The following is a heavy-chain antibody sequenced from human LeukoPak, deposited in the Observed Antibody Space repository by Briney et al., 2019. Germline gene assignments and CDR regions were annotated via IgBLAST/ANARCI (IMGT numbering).Heavy chain of an antibody. D-gene: IGHD6-13*01. CDR2: INHSGST. CDR3: ARRKSSSWYGEGWFDP. V-gene: IGHV4-34*01. Sequence: PSETLSLTCAVYGGSFSGYYWSWIRQPPGKGLKWIGEINHSGSTNYNPSLKSRVTISVDTSKNQFSPKLSSVAAADTAVYYCARRKSSSWYGEGWFDPWGQGTLVTVSS. J-gene: IGHJ5*02. CDR1: GGSFSGYY.